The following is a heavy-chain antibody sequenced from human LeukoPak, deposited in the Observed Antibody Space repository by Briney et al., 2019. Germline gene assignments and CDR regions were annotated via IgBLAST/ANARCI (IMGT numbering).Heavy chain of an antibody. Sequence: GGSVTLLCGAWGLTYEVYPEQCARQATGKGLEGVSGISLDSSSIVYADTVQGRFTISRDNAKNSLYLQSHSLRAEATALYYCAKHIASGNRLYYFDYWGQGTLVTVSS. CDR1: GLTYEVYP. J-gene: IGHJ4*02. D-gene: IGHD1-14*01. CDR3: AKHIASGNRLYYFDY. V-gene: IGHV3-9*01. CDR2: ISLDSSSI.